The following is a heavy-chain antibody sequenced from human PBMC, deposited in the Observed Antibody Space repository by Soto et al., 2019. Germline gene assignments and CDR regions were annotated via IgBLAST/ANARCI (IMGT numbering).Heavy chain of an antibody. J-gene: IGHJ6*02. CDR2: ISGSGGSI. CDR1: GFTFSSYS. D-gene: IGHD1-1*01. V-gene: IGHV3-23*01. Sequence: PGGSLRLSCAASGFTFSSYSMNWVRQAPGKGLEWVSAISGSGGSIHYADSVKGRFTISRDNSKNTLYLQMNSLRDEDTAVYHCVKGYWKGDVWGQGTTVTVSS. CDR3: VKGYWKGDV.